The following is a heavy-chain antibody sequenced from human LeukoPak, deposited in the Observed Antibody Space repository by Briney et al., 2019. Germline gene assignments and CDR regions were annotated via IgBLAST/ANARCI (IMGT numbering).Heavy chain of an antibody. V-gene: IGHV5-51*01. D-gene: IGHD3-9*01. CDR1: GYSFTSYW. CDR3: ERSPIGHFDWLALHY. J-gene: IGHJ4*02. Sequence: GQSLKISCKGSGYSFTSYWIGWVRQMPVKGMEWMGIIYSGDSDTRYSPSFEGQVAISADKSISTAYLPCSSLKVSDTAMYYCERSPIGHFDWLALHYWGQGTLVTVSS. CDR2: IYSGDSDT.